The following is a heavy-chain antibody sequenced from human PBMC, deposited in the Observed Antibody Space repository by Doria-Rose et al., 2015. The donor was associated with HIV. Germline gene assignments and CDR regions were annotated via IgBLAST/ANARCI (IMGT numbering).Heavy chain of an antibody. Sequence: VQLVQSGGGLVRPGGSLRLSCATSGFTFSSHRINWVRQAPGKGLEWVSSISSTSAYINYADSVSGRFTISRDNARNSLYLQMDSQRAEDTAIYYCATGVTLDYWGQGTLVTVSS. CDR2: ISSTSAYI. CDR1: GFTFSSHR. J-gene: IGHJ4*02. D-gene: IGHD3-10*01. CDR3: ATGVTLDY. V-gene: IGHV3-21*01.